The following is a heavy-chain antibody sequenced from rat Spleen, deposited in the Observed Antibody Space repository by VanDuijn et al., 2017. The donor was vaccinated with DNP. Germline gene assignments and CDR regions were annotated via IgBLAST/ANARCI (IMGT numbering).Heavy chain of an antibody. V-gene: IGHV5-7*01. D-gene: IGHD1-12*03. CDR1: GFTFSNYD. CDR3: AREGDYYDGYGDALDA. CDR2: ISYDGSST. J-gene: IGHJ4*01. Sequence: EVQLVESGGGLVQPGRSLKLSCAASGFTFSNYDMAWVRQAPKKGLEWVATISYDGSSTYYRDSVKGRFTISRDNAKDTLYLQMNSLRSEDTATYYCAREGDYYDGYGDALDAWGQGTSVTVSS.